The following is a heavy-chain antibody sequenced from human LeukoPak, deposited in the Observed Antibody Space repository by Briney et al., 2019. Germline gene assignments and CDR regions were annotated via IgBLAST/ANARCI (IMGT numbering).Heavy chain of an antibody. CDR3: ARDIPSSGWS. CDR1: GYTFTGYY. Sequence: SVKVSCKASGYTFTGYYMHWVRQAPGQGLEWMGRINPNNGGANSAQKFQGRVTMTRDTSISTAYMELSSLRSDDTAVYYCARDIPSSGWSWGQGTLVTVSS. J-gene: IGHJ4*02. V-gene: IGHV1-2*06. D-gene: IGHD6-19*01. CDR2: INPNNGGA.